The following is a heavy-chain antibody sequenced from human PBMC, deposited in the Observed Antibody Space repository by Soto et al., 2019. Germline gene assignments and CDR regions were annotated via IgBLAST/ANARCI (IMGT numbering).Heavy chain of an antibody. CDR2: ISYDGSNK. Sequence: GGSLRLSCAASGFTFSSYAMHWVRQAPGKGLEWVAVISYDGSNKYYADSVKGRFTISRDNSKNTLYLQMNSLRAEDTAVYYCARDPRFGEYFHFDYLGQGNLVTVSS. V-gene: IGHV3-30-3*01. CDR1: GFTFSSYA. D-gene: IGHD3-10*01. CDR3: ARDPRFGEYFHFDY. J-gene: IGHJ4*02.